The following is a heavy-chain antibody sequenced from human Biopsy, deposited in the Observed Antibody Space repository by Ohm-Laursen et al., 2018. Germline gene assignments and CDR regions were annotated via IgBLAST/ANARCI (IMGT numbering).Heavy chain of an antibody. Sequence: SVKVSCKAPEGTFSNYGVNWVRQAPGQGLGWMGWINPNSGNANYAQSFQGRLTVTRDTSISTAYMELTSLTFDDTAIYYCARVPAYPSIDGYYGLDLWGQGTTVIASS. CDR2: INPNSGNA. CDR1: EGTFSNYG. D-gene: IGHD3-9*01. V-gene: IGHV1-2*02. CDR3: ARVPAYPSIDGYYGLDL. J-gene: IGHJ6*02.